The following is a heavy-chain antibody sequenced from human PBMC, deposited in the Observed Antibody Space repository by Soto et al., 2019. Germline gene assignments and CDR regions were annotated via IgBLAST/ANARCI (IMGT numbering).Heavy chain of an antibody. CDR2: IYPGDSDT. Sequence: GESLKISCQGSGYSFTSYWIGWVRQMPGKGLEWMGIIYPGDSDTRYSPSFQGQVTISADKSISTAYLQWSSLKASDTAMYYFARQQYCSGGSCYMAPSDYWGQGTLVTVSS. J-gene: IGHJ4*02. CDR3: ARQQYCSGGSCYMAPSDY. D-gene: IGHD2-15*01. V-gene: IGHV5-51*01. CDR1: GYSFTSYW.